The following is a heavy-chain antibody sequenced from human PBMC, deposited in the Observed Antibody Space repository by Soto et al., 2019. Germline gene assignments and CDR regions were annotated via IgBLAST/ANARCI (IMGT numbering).Heavy chain of an antibody. CDR1: GFTFSSSF. CDR3: ARYFRSSGRYFFDY. J-gene: IGHJ4*02. CDR2: INQDGGGT. D-gene: IGHD6-19*01. Sequence: HPGGSLRLSCVASGFTFSSSFMGWVRQAPGKGLEWVANINQDGGGTYYVDSVQGRFTISRDNAKDSLFLQLNSLRGEDTAVYYCARYFRSSGRYFFDYWGQGTLVTVSS. V-gene: IGHV3-7*03.